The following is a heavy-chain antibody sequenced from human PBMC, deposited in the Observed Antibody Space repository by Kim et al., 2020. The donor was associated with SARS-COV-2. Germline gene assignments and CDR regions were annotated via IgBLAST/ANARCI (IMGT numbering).Heavy chain of an antibody. V-gene: IGHV6-1*01. J-gene: IGHJ4*02. CDR2: YN. D-gene: IGHD7-27*01. Sequence: YNDYAVSVKSRITINPDTSKNQFSLKLNSVTPEDTAVYYCARVFLGTFDYWGQGTLVTVSS. CDR3: ARVFLGTFDY.